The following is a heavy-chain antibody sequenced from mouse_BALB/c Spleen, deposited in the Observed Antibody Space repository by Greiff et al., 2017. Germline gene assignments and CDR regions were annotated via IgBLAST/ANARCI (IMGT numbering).Heavy chain of an antibody. D-gene: IGHD2-14*01. V-gene: IGHV1S137*01. CDR1: GYTFTDYA. Sequence: QVQLKESGAELVRPGVSVKISCKGSGYTFTDYAMHWVKQSHAKSLEWIGVISTYYGDASYNQKFKGKATMTVDKSSSTAYMELARLTSEDSAIYYCARDYRTYYAMDYWGQGTSVTVSS. CDR2: ISTYYGDA. CDR3: ARDYRTYYAMDY. J-gene: IGHJ4*01.